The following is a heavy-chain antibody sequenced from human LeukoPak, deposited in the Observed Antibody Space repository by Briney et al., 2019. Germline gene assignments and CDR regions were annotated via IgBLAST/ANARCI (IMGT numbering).Heavy chain of an antibody. CDR2: ICDSGGT. Sequence: PSETLSLTCTVSGGSISSDCWSWIRQPPEKGLDWIGYICDSGGTNYNPSLKSRVTISVDTSKNQFSLKLSSVTAADTAVYYCARGDVGALDYWGPGTLVTVSS. V-gene: IGHV4-59*01. D-gene: IGHD1-26*01. CDR1: GGSISSDC. CDR3: ARGDVGALDY. J-gene: IGHJ4*02.